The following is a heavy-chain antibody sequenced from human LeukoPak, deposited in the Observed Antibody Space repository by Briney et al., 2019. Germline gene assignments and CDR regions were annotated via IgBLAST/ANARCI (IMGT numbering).Heavy chain of an antibody. CDR1: GFIFSNYA. D-gene: IGHD3-3*01. CDR3: ARDSLVFGVVTTFDY. Sequence: GGSLRLSCAGSGFIFSNYAMSWVRQAPGQGLEWVSTISNSGDATFYADAVKGRFTISRDNSKNTLYLQMYSLRPEDTAVYYCARDSLVFGVVTTFDYWGQGTLVTVSS. V-gene: IGHV3-23*01. CDR2: ISNSGDAT. J-gene: IGHJ4*02.